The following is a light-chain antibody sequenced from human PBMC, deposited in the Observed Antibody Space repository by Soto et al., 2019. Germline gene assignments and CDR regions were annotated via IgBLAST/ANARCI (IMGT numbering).Light chain of an antibody. Sequence: EIVWTQSPGTLSLSPGDTPTPSCRASQSFSSSYLAWYQQKPGQAPRLLIYVASIRATGIPDRFSGSGSGTDYTLTINRLEPEDFAVYYCQQYGSSPRTFGQGTKVENK. V-gene: IGKV3-20*01. CDR3: QQYGSSPRT. CDR2: VAS. J-gene: IGKJ1*01. CDR1: QSFSSSY.